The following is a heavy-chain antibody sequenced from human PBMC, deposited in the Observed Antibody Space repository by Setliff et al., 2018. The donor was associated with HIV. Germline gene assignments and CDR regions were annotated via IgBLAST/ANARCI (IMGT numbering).Heavy chain of an antibody. V-gene: IGHV1-69*10. D-gene: IGHD3-10*01. CDR1: GGTYSTYA. Sequence: SVKVSCKASGGTYSTYAINWVRQAPGQGLEWMGQFIPVLDITNYAQKFQGTVTINADKSTNTMYLELRSLRPEGTAMYYCAGPRGDEAFDVWGQGTMVTVSS. J-gene: IGHJ3*01. CDR2: FIPVLDIT. CDR3: AGPRGDEAFDV.